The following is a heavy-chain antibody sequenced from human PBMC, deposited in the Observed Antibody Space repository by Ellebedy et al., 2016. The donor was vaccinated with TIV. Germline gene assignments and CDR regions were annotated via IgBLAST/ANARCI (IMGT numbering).Heavy chain of an antibody. CDR3: ARGQLVVGY. D-gene: IGHD6-13*01. CDR2: IYRSGST. V-gene: IGHV4-38-2*02. Sequence: MPGGSLRLSCTVSGYSISSGYYWGWIRQPPGKGLEWFGSIYRSGSTYYKPSLKSRVTISVDTSKNQFSLKLSAVTAADTAVYDCARGQLVVGYWGQGTLVTVSS. J-gene: IGHJ4*02. CDR1: GYSISSGYY.